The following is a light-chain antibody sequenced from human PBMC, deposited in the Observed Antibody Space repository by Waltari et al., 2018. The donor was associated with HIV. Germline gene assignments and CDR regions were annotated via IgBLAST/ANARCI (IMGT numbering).Light chain of an antibody. V-gene: IGKV4-1*01. J-gene: IGKJ5*01. CDR1: QSVFYSSSNKNY. Sequence: DVVMTQSPDSLAVSLGERATINCKSSQSVFYSSSNKNYLAWYQHKSGQPPKLLIYWASTRKSGVPDRFSGSGSGTDFTLTISSLQAEDVALYYSQQYFGPFPTTFGQGTRLEIK. CDR3: QQYFGPFPTT. CDR2: WAS.